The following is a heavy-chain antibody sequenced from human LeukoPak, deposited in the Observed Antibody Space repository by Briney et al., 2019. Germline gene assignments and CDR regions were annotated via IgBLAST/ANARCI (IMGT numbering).Heavy chain of an antibody. CDR3: ARDPSPDSSGYYDY. J-gene: IGHJ4*02. CDR1: GFTFDDYA. Sequence: HAGRSLRLSCAASGFTFDDYAMHWVRQAPGKGLEWVSGISWNSGSIGYADSVKGRFTISRDNSKNTLYLQMNSLRAEDTAVYYCARDPSPDSSGYYDYWGQGTLVTVSS. V-gene: IGHV3-9*01. D-gene: IGHD3-22*01. CDR2: ISWNSGSI.